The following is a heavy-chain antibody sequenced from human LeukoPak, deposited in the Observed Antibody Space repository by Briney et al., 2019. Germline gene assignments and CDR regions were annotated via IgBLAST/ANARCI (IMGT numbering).Heavy chain of an antibody. CDR3: AELGITMIGGV. CDR1: GFTFSRYE. V-gene: IGHV3-48*03. D-gene: IGHD3-10*02. CDR2: MTSSGSTI. Sequence: PGGSLRLSCVASGFTFSRYEMNWVRQAPGKGLEWVSYMTSSGSTINYADSVKGRFTIPRDNAKNSLYLQMNSLRAEDTAVYYCAELGITMIGGVWGKGTTVTISS. J-gene: IGHJ6*04.